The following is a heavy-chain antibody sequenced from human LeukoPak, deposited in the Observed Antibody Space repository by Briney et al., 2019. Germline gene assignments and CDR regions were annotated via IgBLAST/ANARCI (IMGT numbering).Heavy chain of an antibody. V-gene: IGHV4-34*01. D-gene: IGHD6-19*01. J-gene: IGHJ1*01. CDR2: INHGGST. Sequence: PSETLSLTCAVYGGSFSGYYWSWIRQPPGKGLEWIGEINHGGSTNYNPSLKSRVTISVDTSKNQFSLKLSSVTAADTAVYYCARAHAFIAVAGTAYFQHWGQGTLVTVSS. CDR3: ARAHAFIAVAGTAYFQH. CDR1: GGSFSGYY.